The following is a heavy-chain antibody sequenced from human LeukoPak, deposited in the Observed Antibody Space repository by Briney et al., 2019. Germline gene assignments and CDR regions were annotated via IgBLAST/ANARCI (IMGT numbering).Heavy chain of an antibody. J-gene: IGHJ6*03. Sequence: GESLKISCKGSGYSLTSYWIGWVRQMPGKGLEWMGIIYPGDSDTRYSPSFQGQVTISADKSISTAYLQWSSLKASDTAMYYCARLGSKRPYYYYYMDVWGKGTTVTVSS. D-gene: IGHD1-14*01. CDR3: ARLGSKRPYYYYYMDV. CDR2: IYPGDSDT. V-gene: IGHV5-51*01. CDR1: GYSLTSYW.